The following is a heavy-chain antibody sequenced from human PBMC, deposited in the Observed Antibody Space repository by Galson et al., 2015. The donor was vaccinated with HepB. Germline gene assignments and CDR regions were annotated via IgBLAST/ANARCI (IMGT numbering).Heavy chain of an antibody. CDR2: ISSGSNSI. J-gene: IGHJ4*02. CDR3: ARERYSDSSGYYDYFDY. D-gene: IGHD3-22*01. V-gene: IGHV3-48*01. CDR1: GFTFSSYS. Sequence: SLRLSCAASGFTFSSYSMNWVRQAPGKGLEWVSFISSGSNSIYYADSVKGRFTISRDNAKSSLFLQMNSLRAEDTAVYYCARERYSDSSGYYDYFDYWGQGTLVTVSS.